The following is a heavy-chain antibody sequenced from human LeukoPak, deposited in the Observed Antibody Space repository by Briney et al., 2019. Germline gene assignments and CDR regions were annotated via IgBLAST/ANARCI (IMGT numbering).Heavy chain of an antibody. CDR3: ARDSYGDYPYYYYGMDV. J-gene: IGHJ6*02. CDR2: INPNSGGT. V-gene: IGHV1-2*02. D-gene: IGHD4-17*01. CDR1: GYTFTGYY. Sequence: ASVKVSCKASGYTFTGYYMHWVRQAPGQGLEWMGWINPNSGGTNYAQKVQGRVTMTRDTSISTAYMELSRLRSDDTAVYYCARDSYGDYPYYYYGMDVWGQGTTVTVSS.